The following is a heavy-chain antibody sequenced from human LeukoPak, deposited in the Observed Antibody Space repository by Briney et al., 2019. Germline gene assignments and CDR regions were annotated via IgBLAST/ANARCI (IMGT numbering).Heavy chain of an antibody. Sequence: PGGSLRLSCAASGFTFSSYGMSWVRQAPGKGLEWVSVIYSGGSTYYADSVKGRFTISRDNSKNTLYLQMNSLRAEDTAVYYCARDGRGFDYWGQGTLVTVSS. V-gene: IGHV3-53*01. CDR2: IYSGGST. D-gene: IGHD2-15*01. CDR1: GFTFSSYG. CDR3: ARDGRGFDY. J-gene: IGHJ4*02.